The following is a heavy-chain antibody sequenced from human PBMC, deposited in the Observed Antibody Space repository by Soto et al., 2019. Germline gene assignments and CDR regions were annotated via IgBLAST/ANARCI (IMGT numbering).Heavy chain of an antibody. D-gene: IGHD3-22*01. CDR2: MSADNGNT. J-gene: IGHJ4*02. CDR1: GYTFTEYD. V-gene: IGHV1-18*01. CDR3: ARGGYFYDSSGYPEYYFDY. Sequence: ASVKVSCKTSGYTFTEYDISWVRQAPGQGLEWMGWMSADNGNTNYAQNFQGRVTMTTDTSTSTAYMELRSLRSDDTAVYYCARGGYFYDSSGYPEYYFDYWGQGTLVTVSS.